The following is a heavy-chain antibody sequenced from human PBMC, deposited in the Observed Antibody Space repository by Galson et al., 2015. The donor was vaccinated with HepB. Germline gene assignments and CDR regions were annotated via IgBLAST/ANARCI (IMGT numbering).Heavy chain of an antibody. CDR3: ARGGYSSGWYGY. CDR1: GGTFSSYA. D-gene: IGHD6-19*01. J-gene: IGHJ4*02. V-gene: IGHV1-69*06. CDR2: IIPIFGTA. Sequence: SVKVSCKASGGTFSSYAISWVRQAPGQGLEWMGGIIPIFGTANYAQKFQGRVTITADKSTSTAYMELSSLRSEDTAVYYCARGGYSSGWYGYWGQGTLVTVSS.